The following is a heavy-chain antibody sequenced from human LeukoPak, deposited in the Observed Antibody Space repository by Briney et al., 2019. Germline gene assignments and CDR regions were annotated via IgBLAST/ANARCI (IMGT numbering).Heavy chain of an antibody. CDR1: GFTFSSYA. J-gene: IGHJ6*04. V-gene: IGHV3-23*01. CDR2: ISGSGGST. D-gene: IGHD3-10*01. Sequence: PGASLRLSCAASGFTFSSYAMSWVRQAPGKGLEWVSAISGSGGSTYYADSVKGRFTISRDNSKNTLYLQMNSLRAEDTAVYYCAKDLVPVLLWSGESYGMDVWGKGTTVTVSS. CDR3: AKDLVPVLLWSGESYGMDV.